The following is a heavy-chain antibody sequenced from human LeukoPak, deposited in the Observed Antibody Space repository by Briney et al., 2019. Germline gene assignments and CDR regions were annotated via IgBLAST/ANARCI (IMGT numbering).Heavy chain of an antibody. CDR2: FSSSGSTI. Sequence: PGGSLRLSCAASGFTFSDYYMSWIRQAPGKGLEWVSYFSSSGSTIYYADSVKGRFTISRDNAKNSLYLQMNSLRAEDTAVYYCASPRRGYCSGGSCYFLYFQHWGQGTLVTVSS. J-gene: IGHJ1*01. D-gene: IGHD2-15*01. V-gene: IGHV3-11*04. CDR3: ASPRRGYCSGGSCYFLYFQH. CDR1: GFTFSDYY.